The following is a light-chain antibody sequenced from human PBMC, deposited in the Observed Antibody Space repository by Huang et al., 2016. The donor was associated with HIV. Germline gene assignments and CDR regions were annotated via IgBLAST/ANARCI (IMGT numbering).Light chain of an antibody. CDR2: DAS. V-gene: IGKV3-11*01. CDR3: QQRSNWPPEGT. CDR1: QSISSY. J-gene: IGKJ1*01. Sequence: EIVLTQSPATLSLSPGERATLSCRARQSISSYLAWYQPKPGQAPRLLIYDASNRATGVQARCSGIGSGTDFTLTSSSLEPEDFAVYYCQQRSNWPPEGTFGQGTKVEIK.